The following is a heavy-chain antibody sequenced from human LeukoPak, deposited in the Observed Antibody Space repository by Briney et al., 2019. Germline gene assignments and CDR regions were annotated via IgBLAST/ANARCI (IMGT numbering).Heavy chain of an antibody. CDR3: ARGGHVLLWFGDSLAFDY. V-gene: IGHV4-39*01. CDR1: GGSISSSSYY. J-gene: IGHJ4*02. Sequence: SETLSLTCTVSGGSISSSSYYWGWIRQPPGKGLEWIGSIYYSGSTYYNPSLKSRVTISVGTSKNQFSLKLSSVTAADTAVYYCARGGHVLLWFGDSLAFDYWGQGTLVTVSS. D-gene: IGHD3-10*01. CDR2: IYYSGST.